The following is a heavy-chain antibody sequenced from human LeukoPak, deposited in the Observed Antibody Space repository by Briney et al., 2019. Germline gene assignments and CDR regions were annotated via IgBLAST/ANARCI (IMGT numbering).Heavy chain of an antibody. CDR3: AKNTVGETIGWDAYDI. CDR1: GFTFRSYA. CDR2: ITGGGIAA. Sequence: GGSLRLSCAVSGFTFRSYAMSWDRQAPGKGLEWVASITGGGIAAYYADSVKGRFTISRDNSKNTLYLQMNSLRVEDTAVYYCAKNTVGETIGWDAYDIWGHGTLGAVSS. V-gene: IGHV3-23*01. D-gene: IGHD1-26*01. J-gene: IGHJ3*02.